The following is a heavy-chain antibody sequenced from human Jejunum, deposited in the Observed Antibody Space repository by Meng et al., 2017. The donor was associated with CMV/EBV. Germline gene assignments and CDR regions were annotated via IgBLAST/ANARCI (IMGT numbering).Heavy chain of an antibody. Sequence: GFTCVGDSVKSVRRGPGRGPELMRWMSVNSGRTKYAQTLRRRVTMTRNMSINTVYMEVTRLRSDDTAVYYCAKDARSFLDYYFDYWGQGTLVTVSS. J-gene: IGHJ4*02. V-gene: IGHV1-2*02. CDR2: MSVNSGRT. D-gene: IGHD1-26*01. CDR3: AKDARSFLDYYFDY. CDR1: GFTCVGDS.